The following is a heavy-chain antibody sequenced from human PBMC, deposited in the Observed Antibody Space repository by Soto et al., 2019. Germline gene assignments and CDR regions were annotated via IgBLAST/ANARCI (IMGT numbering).Heavy chain of an antibody. CDR2: INSDGSST. D-gene: IGHD2-15*01. Sequence: EVQLVESGGGLVQPGGSLRLSCAASGFTFSSYWMQWVRQAPGKGLVWVSRINSDGSSTSYADSVKGRFTISKDNAKNTLYLQMDGVGAEETVVYSCARVYCSGGSGYRLDDWGQGPLVTVSS. CDR3: ARVYCSGGSGYRLDD. CDR1: GFTFSSYW. J-gene: IGHJ4*02. V-gene: IGHV3-74*01.